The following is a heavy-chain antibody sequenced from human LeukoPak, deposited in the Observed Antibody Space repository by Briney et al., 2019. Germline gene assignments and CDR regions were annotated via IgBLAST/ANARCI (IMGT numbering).Heavy chain of an antibody. V-gene: IGHV3-21*01. CDR2: ISPVSSYT. D-gene: IGHD2/OR15-2a*01. Sequence: GGSLRLSCLASGFTFNSYTMNWVREAPGKGLEWVSTISPVSSYTWYAESVKGRFTISRDNPKNSLYLQMDSLRAEDTAVYYCVRDVSRRIGMDVWGQGTTVTVSS. CDR3: VRDVSRRIGMDV. CDR1: GFTFNSYT. J-gene: IGHJ6*02.